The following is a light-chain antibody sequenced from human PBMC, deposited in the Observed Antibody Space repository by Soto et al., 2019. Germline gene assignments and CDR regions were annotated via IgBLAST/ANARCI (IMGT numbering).Light chain of an antibody. CDR3: QQYRSWPST. J-gene: IGKJ1*01. V-gene: IGKV3-15*01. CDR2: GAS. Sequence: EIVLTQSPATLSVSPGERVTLSCRASQSVDINLAWYQQKPGQAPRLLIYGASTRATDMSGTFSGRGSGTEFTLTISNVRPEDFAVYYCQQYRSWPSTFGQGTKVDI. CDR1: QSVDIN.